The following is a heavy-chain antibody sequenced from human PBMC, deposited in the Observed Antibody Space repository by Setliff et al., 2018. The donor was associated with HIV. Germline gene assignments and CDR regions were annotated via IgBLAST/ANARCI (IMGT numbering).Heavy chain of an antibody. J-gene: IGHJ4*02. D-gene: IGHD2-21*02. CDR1: GGSISSYY. V-gene: IGHV4-4*09. CDR3: ARLSGDYYYFDY. Sequence: SETLSLTCTVSGGSISSYYWSWIRQPPGKGLEWIGYIYTSGSTNYNPSLKSRVTISLDTSKNQFPLKLTSVTAADTAVYYCARLSGDYYYFDYWGQGTLVTVSS. CDR2: IYTSGST.